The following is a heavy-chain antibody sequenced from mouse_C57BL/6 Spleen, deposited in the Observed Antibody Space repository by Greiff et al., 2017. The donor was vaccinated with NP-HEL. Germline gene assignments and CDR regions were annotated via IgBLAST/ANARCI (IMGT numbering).Heavy chain of an antibody. CDR3: ARRVIYDGYYGAMDY. D-gene: IGHD2-3*01. V-gene: IGHV3-6*01. J-gene: IGHJ4*01. Sequence: EVKLLESGPGLVKPSPSLSLTCSVTGYSITSGYYWNWIRQFPGNKLEWMGYISYDGSTNYNPSLKNRISITRDTSQNQFFLKLNSMTTDDTATYYWARRVIYDGYYGAMDYWGQGTSVTVSS. CDR2: ISYDGST. CDR1: GYSITSGYY.